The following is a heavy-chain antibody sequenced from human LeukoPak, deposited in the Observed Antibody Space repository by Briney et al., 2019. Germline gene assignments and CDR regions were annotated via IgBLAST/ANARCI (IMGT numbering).Heavy chain of an antibody. CDR2: INHSGST. V-gene: IGHV4-34*01. Sequence: SETLSLTCAVYGGSFSGYYWSWIRQPPGKGLEWIGEINHSGSTNYNPSLKSRVTVSVGTSKNQFSLKLSSVTAADTAVYYCARGRTYCSSTSCYSNWFDPWGQGTLVTVSS. CDR1: GGSFSGYY. D-gene: IGHD2-2*01. J-gene: IGHJ5*02. CDR3: ARGRTYCSSTSCYSNWFDP.